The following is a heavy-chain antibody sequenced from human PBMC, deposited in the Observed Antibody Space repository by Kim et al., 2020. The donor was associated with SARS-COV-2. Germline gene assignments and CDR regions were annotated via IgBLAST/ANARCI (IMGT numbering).Heavy chain of an antibody. Sequence: YHPSLKRRGTRSVDTSKNQFSLELSSVTAAATAVYYCARVPPGGDYIFDPWGQGTLVTVSS. J-gene: IGHJ5*02. CDR3: ARVPPGGDYIFDP. V-gene: IGHV4-59*01. D-gene: IGHD4-17*01.